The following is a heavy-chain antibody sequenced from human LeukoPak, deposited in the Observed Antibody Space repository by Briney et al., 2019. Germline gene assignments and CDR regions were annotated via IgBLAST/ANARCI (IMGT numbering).Heavy chain of an antibody. CDR3: ARGTASTFGGVNGNWFDP. D-gene: IGHD3-16*01. CDR1: GYTFTGYY. V-gene: IGHV1-2*02. J-gene: IGHJ5*02. Sequence: GASVKVSCKASGYTFTGYYMHWVRQAPGQGLEWMGWINPNSGGTNYAQKFQGRVTMTRDTSISTAYMELSRLRSDDTAVYYCARGTASTFGGVNGNWFDPWGQGTLVTVSS. CDR2: INPNSGGT.